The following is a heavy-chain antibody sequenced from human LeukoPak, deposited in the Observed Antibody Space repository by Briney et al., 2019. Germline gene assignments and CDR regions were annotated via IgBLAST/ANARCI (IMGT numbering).Heavy chain of an antibody. J-gene: IGHJ4*02. CDR2: ISGSGSRT. D-gene: IGHD6-13*01. V-gene: IGHV3-23*01. CDR3: ARDPSSWLFNRFVEVYFDY. CDR1: GFTFSSYA. Sequence: PGGSLRLSCAASGFTFSSYAVNWVRQAPGKGLECVSAISGSGSRTYYADSVKGRFAISRDNSKNTLYLQMNSLRAEDTAVYYCARDPSSWLFNRFVEVYFDYWGQGTLVTVSS.